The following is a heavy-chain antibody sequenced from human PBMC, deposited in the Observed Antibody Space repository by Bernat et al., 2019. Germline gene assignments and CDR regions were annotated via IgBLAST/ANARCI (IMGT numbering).Heavy chain of an antibody. Sequence: EMQLLESGGGLVQPGGSLRLSCAASGFTFSSYAMSWVRQAPGKGLEWLSAISGSGGSTYYADSVKGRFTISRDNSKNTLYLEMNSLRAEDTAVSYWANSPRRRWLNFDYWGQGTLVTVSS. V-gene: IGHV3-23*01. CDR3: ANSPRRRWLNFDY. D-gene: IGHD3-16*01. J-gene: IGHJ4*02. CDR1: GFTFSSYA. CDR2: ISGSGGST.